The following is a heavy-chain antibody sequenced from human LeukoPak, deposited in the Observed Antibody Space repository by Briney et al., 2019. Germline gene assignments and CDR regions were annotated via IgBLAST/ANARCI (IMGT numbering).Heavy chain of an antibody. CDR3: ARAAAQGWFDP. Sequence: SETLSLTCTVSGYSISSGYYWGWIRQPPGKGLEWIGSIYHSGSTYYNPSLKSRVTISVDTSKNQFSLKLSPVTAADTAVYYCARAAAQGWFDPWGQGTLVTVSS. J-gene: IGHJ5*02. CDR2: IYHSGST. D-gene: IGHD6-13*01. V-gene: IGHV4-38-2*02. CDR1: GYSISSGYY.